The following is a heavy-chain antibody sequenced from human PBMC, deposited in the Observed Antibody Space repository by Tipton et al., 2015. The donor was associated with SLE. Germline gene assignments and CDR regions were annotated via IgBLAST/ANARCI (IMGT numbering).Heavy chain of an antibody. CDR1: GFTFSSYG. J-gene: IGHJ4*02. D-gene: IGHD1-26*01. CDR2: IYYTGTT. V-gene: IGHV4-59*12. CDR3: AVGAWI. Sequence: LRLSCAASGFTFSSYGIHWVRQAPGKGLEWIANIYYTGTTNYNPSLKSRVTISIDTSKNQFSLQLTSVTAADTAVYYCAVGAWIRGQGTLVTVSS.